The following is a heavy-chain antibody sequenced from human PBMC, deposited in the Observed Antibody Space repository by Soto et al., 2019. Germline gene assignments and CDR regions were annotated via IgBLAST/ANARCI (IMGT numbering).Heavy chain of an antibody. Sequence: QVKLQESGSGLVKPSETLSLTCTVSGGSISGYYWSWIRQPPGKGLEWIAHVYYSGATEYNPSLKSRLTISVDTSKNQFSLSVTSVTTADTAVYYCARFSSPPRDFDYWGQGILVTVSS. D-gene: IGHD6-13*01. CDR2: VYYSGAT. CDR1: GGSISGYY. J-gene: IGHJ4*02. V-gene: IGHV4-59*01. CDR3: ARFSSPPRDFDY.